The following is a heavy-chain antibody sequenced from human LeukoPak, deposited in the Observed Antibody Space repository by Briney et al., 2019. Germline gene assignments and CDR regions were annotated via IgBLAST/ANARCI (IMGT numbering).Heavy chain of an antibody. CDR1: GFTFSSYS. Sequence: PGGSLRLSCAASGFTFSSYSMNWVRQAPGKGLEWVSSISSSSSYIYYADSVKGRFTISRDNAKNSLYLQMNSLRAEDTAVYYCARDRRDGSTSSGFDYWGQGTLVTVSS. V-gene: IGHV3-21*01. CDR3: ARDRRDGSTSSGFDY. J-gene: IGHJ4*02. D-gene: IGHD2-2*01. CDR2: ISSSSSYI.